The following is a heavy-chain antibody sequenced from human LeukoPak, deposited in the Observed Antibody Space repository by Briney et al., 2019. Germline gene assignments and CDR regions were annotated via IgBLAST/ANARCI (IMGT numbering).Heavy chain of an antibody. CDR2: INPNSGGT. CDR3: AREGDYYGSGRDWFDP. J-gene: IGHJ5*02. D-gene: IGHD3-10*01. V-gene: IGHV1-2*02. CDR1: GYTFTGYY. Sequence: GASVKVSCKASGYTFTGYYMHWVRQAPGQGLEWMGWINPNSGGTDYAQKFQGRVTMTRDTSISTAYMELSRLRSDDTAVYSCAREGDYYGSGRDWFDPWGQGTMVTVSS.